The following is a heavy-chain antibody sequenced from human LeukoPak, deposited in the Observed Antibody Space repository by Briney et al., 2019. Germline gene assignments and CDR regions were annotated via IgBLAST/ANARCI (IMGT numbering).Heavy chain of an antibody. CDR1: GGTFSSYA. Sequence: SVPVSCKASGGTFSSYAISWLRQAPGQGLEWMGGIIPIFCTSNYAQKFQGRVTITTDESTSTAYMELSSLRSEDTAVYYCARAARDRWLQPYYFDYWGQGTLVTVSS. V-gene: IGHV1-69*05. J-gene: IGHJ4*02. CDR2: IIPIFCTS. D-gene: IGHD5-24*01. CDR3: ARAARDRWLQPYYFDY.